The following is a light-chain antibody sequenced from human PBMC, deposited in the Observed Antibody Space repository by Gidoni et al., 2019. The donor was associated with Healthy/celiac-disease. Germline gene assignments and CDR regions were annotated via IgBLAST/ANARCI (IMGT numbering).Light chain of an antibody. CDR2: DAS. V-gene: IGKV3-11*01. CDR3: QQRSNGYT. J-gene: IGKJ2*01. CDR1: QSVSSY. Sequence: EIVLTQSPATLSLSPGERATLSCRASQSVSSYLAWYQQKPGQAPRLLIYDASNRATGIPARFSGSGSGTDFTLTVSSLEPEDFAVYYCQQRSNGYTFXQXTKLEIK.